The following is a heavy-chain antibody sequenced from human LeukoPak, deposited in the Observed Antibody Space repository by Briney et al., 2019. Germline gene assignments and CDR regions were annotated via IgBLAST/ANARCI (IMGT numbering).Heavy chain of an antibody. CDR1: GGTFGSYA. CDR3: ARDRTIFGVVIPPFDY. D-gene: IGHD3-3*01. CDR2: IIPIFGTA. J-gene: IGHJ4*02. Sequence: SVKVSCKASGGTFGSYAISWVRQAPGQGLEWMGRIIPIFGTANYAQKFQGRVTITTDESTSTAYMELSSLRSEDTAVYYCARDRTIFGVVIPPFDYWGQGTLVTVSS. V-gene: IGHV1-69*05.